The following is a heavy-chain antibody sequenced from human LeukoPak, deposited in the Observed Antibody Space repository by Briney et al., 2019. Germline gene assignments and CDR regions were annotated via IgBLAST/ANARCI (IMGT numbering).Heavy chain of an antibody. J-gene: IGHJ6*03. V-gene: IGHV4-34*01. CDR3: ARETGITIFGVVIQTPSCYYYYMDV. Sequence: SETLSLTCAVYGGSFSGYYWSWIRQPPGKGLEWIGEINHSGSTNYNPSLKSRVTISVDTSKNQFSLKLSSVTAADTAVYYCARETGITIFGVVIQTPSCYYYYMDVWGKGTTVTVSS. CDR2: INHSGST. D-gene: IGHD3-3*01. CDR1: GGSFSGYY.